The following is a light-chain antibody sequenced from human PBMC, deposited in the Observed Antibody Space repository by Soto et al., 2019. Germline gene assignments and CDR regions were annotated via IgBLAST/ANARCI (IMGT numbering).Light chain of an antibody. V-gene: IGKV4-1*01. CDR3: QQYYSTPLT. J-gene: IGKJ4*01. CDR1: QIVLYSSNNKNY. CDR2: WAS. Sequence: DRVRAPSPDSLAVSLGERATINCKSSQIVLYSSNNKNYLAWYQQKPGQPPKLLIYWASTRESGVPDRFSGSGSGTDFTLTISSLQAEDVAVYYCQQYYSTPLTFGGGTKVAIK.